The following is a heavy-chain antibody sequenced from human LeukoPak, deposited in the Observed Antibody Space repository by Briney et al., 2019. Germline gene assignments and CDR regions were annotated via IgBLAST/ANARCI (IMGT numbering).Heavy chain of an antibody. V-gene: IGHV1-2*06. D-gene: IGHD6-6*01. J-gene: IGHJ4*02. Sequence: ASVKVSCKASRYTFTDYYIHWVRQAPGQGLEWMGRINPNSGGTNFARKFQGRVTMTRDTSISTAYMKLTSLISDDTAVYYCARARSVAARSFFDYWGRGTLVTVSS. CDR3: ARARSVAARSFFDY. CDR1: RYTFTDYY. CDR2: INPNSGGT.